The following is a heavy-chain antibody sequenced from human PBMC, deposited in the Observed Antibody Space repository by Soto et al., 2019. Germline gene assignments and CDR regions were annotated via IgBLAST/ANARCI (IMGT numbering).Heavy chain of an antibody. CDR1: GFSVSSFG. CDR2: FNSKSGQA. D-gene: IGHD3-3*01. J-gene: IGHJ3*02. V-gene: IGHV3-23*01. Sequence: LRLSCAASGFSVSSFGMSWVRQAPGKGLEWVSGFNSKSGQAYYTDSVKGRFTLSRDSSQNTIQLQMNSLRAEDTAVYYCAKDRSDFSDAFDIWGQGTMVTVSS. CDR3: AKDRSDFSDAFDI.